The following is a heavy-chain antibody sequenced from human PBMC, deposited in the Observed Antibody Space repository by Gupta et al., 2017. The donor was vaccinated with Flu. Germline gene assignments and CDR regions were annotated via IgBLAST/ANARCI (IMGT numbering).Heavy chain of an antibody. D-gene: IGHD6-19*01. Sequence: EVQLFESWGGLVQPGGSLRLSCAASGFPFSSYAITWGRQAPGKGLEWVSAISGSGGSTYYADSVKGRFTISRDNSKNTLYLQMNSLRAEDTAVYYCAKVRMGGQWLVRYYYYYGMDVWGQGTTVTVSS. CDR2: ISGSGGST. CDR1: GFPFSSYA. V-gene: IGHV3-23*01. J-gene: IGHJ6*02. CDR3: AKVRMGGQWLVRYYYYYGMDV.